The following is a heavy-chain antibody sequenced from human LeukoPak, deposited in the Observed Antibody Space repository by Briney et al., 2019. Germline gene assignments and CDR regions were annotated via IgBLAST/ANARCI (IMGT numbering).Heavy chain of an antibody. V-gene: IGHV1-8*03. CDR2: MNPNSGNT. CDR3: ARVEKFWSGYYTDDAFDI. CDR1: GYTFTSYD. J-gene: IGHJ3*02. Sequence: ASVKVSCKASGYTFTSYDINWVRQATGQGLEWMGWMNPNSGNTGYAQKFQGRVTITRNTSISTAYMELSSLRSEDTAVYYCARVEKFWSGYYTDDAFDIWGQGTMVTVSS. D-gene: IGHD3-3*01.